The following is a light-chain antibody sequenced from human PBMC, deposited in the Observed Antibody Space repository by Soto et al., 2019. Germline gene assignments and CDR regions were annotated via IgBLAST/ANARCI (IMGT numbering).Light chain of an antibody. Sequence: QLVLTQSPFASASLGASVKLTCTLSSGHSSYGIAWHQQQPEKGPRYLMKVNSDGSHSKGDGIPDRFSGSSSGAERYLTISSLQSEDEADYYCQTWGTGIHVVFGGGTKVTVL. CDR1: SGHSSYG. CDR3: QTWGTGIHVV. J-gene: IGLJ2*01. V-gene: IGLV4-69*01. CDR2: VNSDGSH.